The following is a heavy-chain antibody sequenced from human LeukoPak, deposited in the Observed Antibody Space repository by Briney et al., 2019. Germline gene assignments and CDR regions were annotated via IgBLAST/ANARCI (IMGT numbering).Heavy chain of an antibody. CDR2: IYYSGST. CDR1: GGSISSSSYY. Sequence: SETLSLTCTVSGGSISSSSYYWGWIRQPPGKGLEWIGSIYYSGSTYYNPSLKSRVTISVDTSKNQFSLKLSSVTAADTAVYYCARQGTYYNDYGDYVNYFDYWGQGTLVTVSS. J-gene: IGHJ4*02. CDR3: ARQGTYYNDYGDYVNYFDY. V-gene: IGHV4-39*01. D-gene: IGHD4-17*01.